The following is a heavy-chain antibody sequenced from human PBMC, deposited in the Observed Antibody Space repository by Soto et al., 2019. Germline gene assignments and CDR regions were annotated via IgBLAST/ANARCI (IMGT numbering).Heavy chain of an antibody. Sequence: GASVKVSCKASGGTFSSYTISWVRQAPGQGLEWMGRIIPILGIANYAQKFQGRVTITADKSTSTAYMELSSLRSEDTAVYYCARGIFSNYYGSGSYFDYWGQGTLVTVSS. CDR2: IIPILGIA. D-gene: IGHD3-10*01. CDR1: GGTFSSYT. CDR3: ARGIFSNYYGSGSYFDY. V-gene: IGHV1-69*02. J-gene: IGHJ4*02.